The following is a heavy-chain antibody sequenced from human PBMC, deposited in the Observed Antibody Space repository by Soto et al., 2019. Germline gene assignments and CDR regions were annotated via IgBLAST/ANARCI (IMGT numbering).Heavy chain of an antibody. V-gene: IGHV3-23*01. CDR2: ISGSGGST. CDR1: GFTFSSYA. D-gene: IGHD4-17*01. Sequence: GGSLRLSCAASGFTFSSYAMSWVRQAPGKGLEWVSAISGSGGSTYYADSVKGRFTISRDNSKNTLYLQMNSLRAEDTAVYYCAKTPSYGGNPPAGPNWFDPWGQGTLVTVSS. CDR3: AKTPSYGGNPPAGPNWFDP. J-gene: IGHJ5*02.